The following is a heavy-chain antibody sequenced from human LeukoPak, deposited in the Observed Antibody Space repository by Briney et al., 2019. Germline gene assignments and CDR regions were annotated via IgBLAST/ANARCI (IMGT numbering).Heavy chain of an antibody. J-gene: IGHJ6*02. D-gene: IGHD1-26*01. V-gene: IGHV1-2*02. Sequence: ASVKVSRKASGYTFTGYHMHWVRQAPGQGLEWMGWINPNSGGTNYAQKFQGRVTMTRDTSISTAYMELSRLRSDDTAVYYCARGFIVGATPYYYYGMDVWGQGTTVTVSS. CDR3: ARGFIVGATPYYYYGMDV. CDR1: GYTFTGYH. CDR2: INPNSGGT.